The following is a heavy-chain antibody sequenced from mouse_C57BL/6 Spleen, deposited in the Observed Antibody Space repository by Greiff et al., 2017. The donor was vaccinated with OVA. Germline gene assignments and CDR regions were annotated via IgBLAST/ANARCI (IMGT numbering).Heavy chain of an antibody. Sequence: VKLQQPGAELVMPGASVKLSCKASGYTFTSYWMHWVKQRPGQGLEWIGEIDPSDSYTNYNQKFKGKSTLTVDKSSSTAYMQLSSLTSEDSAVYYCARLGSGTGYFDYWGQGTTLTVSS. CDR3: ARLGSGTGYFDY. J-gene: IGHJ2*01. V-gene: IGHV1-69*01. CDR2: IDPSDSYT. D-gene: IGHD4-1*01. CDR1: GYTFTSYW.